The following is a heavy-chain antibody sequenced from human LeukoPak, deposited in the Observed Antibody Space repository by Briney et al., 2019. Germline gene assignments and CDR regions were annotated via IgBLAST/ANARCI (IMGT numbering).Heavy chain of an antibody. Sequence: GGSLRLSCATSTFTFSSYAMHWVRQAPGKGLEWVAVISFDGSKDYFADSVKGRFTISRDNSKNTLYLQMNSLRAEDTAVYYCARDVGRWGQGTLVTVPS. CDR2: ISFDGSKD. CDR1: TFTFSSYA. CDR3: ARDVGR. J-gene: IGHJ4*02. V-gene: IGHV3-30*14.